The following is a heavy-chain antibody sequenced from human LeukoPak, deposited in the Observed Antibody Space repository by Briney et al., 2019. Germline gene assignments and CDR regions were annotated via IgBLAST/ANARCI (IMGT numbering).Heavy chain of an antibody. Sequence: GGSLRLSCVASGFTFKSYEMNWVRQAPGKGLEWISYISSSGTTIYYADSVKGRFTIPRDNAKNSLYLQMNSLRVEDTAVYYCTRDRYGDENYWGQGTLVTVSS. CDR1: GFTFKSYE. CDR2: ISSSGTTI. V-gene: IGHV3-48*03. J-gene: IGHJ4*02. D-gene: IGHD4-17*01. CDR3: TRDRYGDENY.